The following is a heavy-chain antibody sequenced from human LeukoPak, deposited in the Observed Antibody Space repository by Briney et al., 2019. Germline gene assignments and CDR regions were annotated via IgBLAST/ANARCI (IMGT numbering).Heavy chain of an antibody. CDR2: ISWNSGSI. CDR1: GFTFDDYA. J-gene: IGHJ3*02. CDR3: AKDTDTLSYAFDI. D-gene: IGHD2-15*01. V-gene: IGHV3-9*01. Sequence: GGSLRLSCAASGFTFDDYAMHWVRQAPGKGLEWVSGISWNSGSIGYADSVKGRFTISRDNAKNSLYLQMNSLRAEDTALYYCAKDTDTLSYAFDIWAKGQWSPSLQ.